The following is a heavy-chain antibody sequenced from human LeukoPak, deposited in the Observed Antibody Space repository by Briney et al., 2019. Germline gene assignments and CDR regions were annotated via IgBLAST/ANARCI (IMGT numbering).Heavy chain of an antibody. CDR2: ISSSGSTI. V-gene: IGHV3-48*03. CDR1: GFTFSSYA. Sequence: GRSLRLSCAASGFTFSSYAMHWVRQAPGKGLEWVSYISSSGSTIYYADSVKGRFTISRDNAKNSLYLQMNSPRAEDTAVYYCAELGITMIGGVWGKGTTVTISS. CDR3: AELGITMIGGV. D-gene: IGHD3-10*02. J-gene: IGHJ6*04.